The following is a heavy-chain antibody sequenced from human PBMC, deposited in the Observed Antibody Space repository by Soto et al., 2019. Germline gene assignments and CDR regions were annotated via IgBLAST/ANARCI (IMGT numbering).Heavy chain of an antibody. D-gene: IGHD6-13*01. CDR2: RKQDGSEK. J-gene: IGHJ6*02. V-gene: IGHV3-7*01. Sequence: GGSLRLAFAASGFTFRSCWMSGVREAPGKGVEWVAKRKQDGSEKYYVDSVKGRFTISRDHAEHSLYLQMNSLRAEDTAVYYCARDGAAAGNYYYYGMDVWGQGTTVTVSS. CDR3: ARDGAAAGNYYYYGMDV. CDR1: GFTFRSCW.